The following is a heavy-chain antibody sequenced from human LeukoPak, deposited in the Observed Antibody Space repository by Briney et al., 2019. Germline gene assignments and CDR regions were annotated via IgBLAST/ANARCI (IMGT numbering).Heavy chain of an antibody. J-gene: IGHJ6*03. CDR3: ARDGTHLTRNVPAAISYYYYMDV. CDR1: GGSLSSYY. V-gene: IGHV4-4*07. CDR2: IYTSGST. D-gene: IGHD2-2*01. Sequence: PSETLSLTCTVSGGSLSSYYWSWIRQPAGKGLEWIGRIYTSGSTTYNASLKSRVTMSVDTSKNQFSLKLSSVTAADTAVYYCARDGTHLTRNVPAAISYYYYMDVWGKGTTVTISS.